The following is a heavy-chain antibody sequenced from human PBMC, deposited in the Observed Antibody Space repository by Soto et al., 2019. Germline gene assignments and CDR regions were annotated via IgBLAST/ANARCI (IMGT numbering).Heavy chain of an antibody. CDR3: ARDQKSYYYDSSGYSGE. CDR2: ISAYNGNT. J-gene: IGHJ4*02. Sequence: ASVKVSCKASGYTFTSYGISWVRQAPGQGLEWMGWISAYNGNTNYAQKLQGRVTMTTDTSTSTAYMELRSLRSDDTAVYYCARDQKSYYYDSSGYSGEWGQGTQVTVSS. D-gene: IGHD3-22*01. CDR1: GYTFTSYG. V-gene: IGHV1-18*01.